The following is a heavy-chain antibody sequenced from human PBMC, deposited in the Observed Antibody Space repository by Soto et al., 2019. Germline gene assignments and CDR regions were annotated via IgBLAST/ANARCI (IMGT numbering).Heavy chain of an antibody. Sequence: SETLSLTCAVYGGSFSGYYWSWIRQPPGKGLEWIGEINHSGSTNYNPSLKSRVTISVDTSKNQFSLKLSSVTAADTAVYYCAEGRGVRYGMDVWGQGTTVTVSS. CDR1: GGSFSGYY. V-gene: IGHV4-34*01. J-gene: IGHJ6*02. D-gene: IGHD3-10*01. CDR3: AEGRGVRYGMDV. CDR2: INHSGST.